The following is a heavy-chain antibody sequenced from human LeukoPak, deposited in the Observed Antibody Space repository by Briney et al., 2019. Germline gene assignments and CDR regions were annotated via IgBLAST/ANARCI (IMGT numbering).Heavy chain of an antibody. J-gene: IGHJ4*02. CDR2: ISYDGSNK. CDR1: GFTFGSYG. Sequence: GSPRLSCAASGFTFGSYGMHWARQAPGKGLEWVAVISYDGSNKYYADSVKGRFTISRDNSKNTLYLQMNSLRAEDTAVYYCAKDNIAAAGGFDYWGQGTLVTVSS. D-gene: IGHD6-13*01. CDR3: AKDNIAAAGGFDY. V-gene: IGHV3-30*18.